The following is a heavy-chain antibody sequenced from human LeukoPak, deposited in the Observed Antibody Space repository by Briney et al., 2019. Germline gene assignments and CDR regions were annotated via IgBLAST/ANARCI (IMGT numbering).Heavy chain of an antibody. D-gene: IGHD3-10*01. V-gene: IGHV3-20*04. CDR2: INWNGGST. CDR1: GFTFDDYG. J-gene: IGHJ4*02. Sequence: PGGSLRLSCAASGFTFDDYGMSWVRHPPGKGLEWVSGINWNGGSTGYADSVQGRFTISRDNAKNSLYLQMKSVRAEDTALYYCARAGSWSYGETYYFDYWGQGTLVTVSS. CDR3: ARAGSWSYGETYYFDY.